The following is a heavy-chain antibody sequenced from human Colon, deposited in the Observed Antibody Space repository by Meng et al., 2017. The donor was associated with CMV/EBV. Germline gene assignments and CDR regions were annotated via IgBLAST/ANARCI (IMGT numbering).Heavy chain of an antibody. CDR3: ARERIVVVPAAIPDGYFDL. J-gene: IGHJ2*01. Sequence: SFSGYYWSWIRQPRGKERKWIEEINHSGRTNYNPYLERRVTISANTSKNQFSLKLNSVTAADTAVYYCARERIVVVPAAIPDGYFDLWGRGTLVTVSS. CDR2: INHSGRT. D-gene: IGHD2-2*01. V-gene: IGHV4-34*01. CDR1: SFSGYY.